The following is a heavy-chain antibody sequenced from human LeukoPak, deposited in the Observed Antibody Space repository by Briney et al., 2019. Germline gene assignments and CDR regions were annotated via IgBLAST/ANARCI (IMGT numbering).Heavy chain of an antibody. J-gene: IGHJ6*03. CDR1: GFTVSSNY. Sequence: GGPLRLSCAASGFTVSSNYMSWVRQAPGKGLEWVSVIYSGGSTYYADSVKGRFTISRDNSKNTLYLQMNSLRAEDTAVYYCASPRVVVGYYMDVWGKGTTVTVSS. V-gene: IGHV3-66*02. D-gene: IGHD2-15*01. CDR3: ASPRVVVGYYMDV. CDR2: IYSGGST.